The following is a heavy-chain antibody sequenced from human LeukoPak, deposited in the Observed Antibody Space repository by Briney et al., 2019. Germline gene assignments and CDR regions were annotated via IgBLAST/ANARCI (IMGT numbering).Heavy chain of an antibody. D-gene: IGHD2-15*01. Sequence: GASVKVSCKASGYTFTSYAMHWVRQAPGQRLEWMGWINAGNGNTKYSQKFQGRVTITRDTSASTAYMELSSLRSEDTAVYYCARASPRQSYSSLAFDIWGQGTMVTVSS. J-gene: IGHJ3*02. CDR3: ARASPRQSYSSLAFDI. CDR1: GYTFTSYA. V-gene: IGHV1-3*01. CDR2: INAGNGNT.